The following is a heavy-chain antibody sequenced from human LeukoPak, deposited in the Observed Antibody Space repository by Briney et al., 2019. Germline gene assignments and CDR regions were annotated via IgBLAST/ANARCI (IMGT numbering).Heavy chain of an antibody. J-gene: IGHJ4*02. CDR3: ARFQHYYDSSGYYDPVFDY. V-gene: IGHV4-61*02. CDR2: IYTSGST. D-gene: IGHD3-22*01. Sequence: PSETLSLTCTVSGGSISSGSYYWSWNRQPAGKGLEWIGRIYTSGSTNYNPSLKSRVTISVDTSKNQFSLKLSSVTAADTAVYYCARFQHYYDSSGYYDPVFDYWGQGTLVTVSS. CDR1: GGSISSGSYY.